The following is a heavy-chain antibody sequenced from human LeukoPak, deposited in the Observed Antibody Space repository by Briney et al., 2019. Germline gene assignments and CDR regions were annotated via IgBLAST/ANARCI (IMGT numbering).Heavy chain of an antibody. D-gene: IGHD1-7*01. Sequence: GGSLRLSCAASGLTFNYAWMSWVRQVPGKGLEWVGQTVSEVDGGTTDYATPVKGRFTISRDDSKSTLYLQMNSLKIEDTAVYYCTTDEDWNYARKDVWGQGATVIVSS. CDR3: TTDEDWNYARKDV. CDR2: TVSEVDGGTT. V-gene: IGHV3-15*04. CDR1: GLTFNYAW. J-gene: IGHJ6*02.